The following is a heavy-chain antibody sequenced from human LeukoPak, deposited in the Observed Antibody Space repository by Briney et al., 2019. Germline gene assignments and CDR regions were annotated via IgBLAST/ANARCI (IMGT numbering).Heavy chain of an antibody. V-gene: IGHV4-30-4*08. Sequence: TLSLTCTVSGGSISSGDYYWSWIRQPPGKGLEWIGYIYYSGSTYYNPSLKSRVTISVDTSKNQFSLKLSSVSAADTAVYYCARQRGITTYYFDYWGQGTLVTVSS. D-gene: IGHD3-16*01. CDR1: GGSISSGDYY. CDR3: ARQRGITTYYFDY. CDR2: IYYSGST. J-gene: IGHJ4*02.